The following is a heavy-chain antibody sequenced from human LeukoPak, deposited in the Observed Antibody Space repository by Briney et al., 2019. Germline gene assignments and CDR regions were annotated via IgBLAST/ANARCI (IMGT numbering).Heavy chain of an antibody. Sequence: PSETLSLTCAVSGYSISSGYYWGWIRQPPGKGLEWIGSIYHSGSTYYNPSLKSRVTISVDTSKNQFSLKLSSVTAADTAVYYCARGRNYYGSGSYFRRNWFDPWGQGTLVTVSS. CDR3: ARGRNYYGSGSYFRRNWFDP. CDR2: IYHSGST. J-gene: IGHJ5*02. D-gene: IGHD3-10*01. V-gene: IGHV4-38-2*01. CDR1: GYSISSGYY.